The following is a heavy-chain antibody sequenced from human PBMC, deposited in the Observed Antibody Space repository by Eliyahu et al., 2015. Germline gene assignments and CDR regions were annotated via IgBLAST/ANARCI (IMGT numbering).Heavy chain of an antibody. V-gene: IGHV1-69*01. CDR2: ITPAFGTA. J-gene: IGHJ5*02. CDR3: ALEGGSSGPRWFDP. D-gene: IGHD6-19*01. Sequence: QVQLVQSGAEMKRPGSSVKVSCKASGGTFTGYTTGWVRQAPGQGLEWLGGITPAFGTANYAQKFQGRVTITADESTGTAYMELSSLTSEDTAVYYCALEGGSSGPRWFDPWGQGTLVTVSS. CDR1: GGTFTGYT.